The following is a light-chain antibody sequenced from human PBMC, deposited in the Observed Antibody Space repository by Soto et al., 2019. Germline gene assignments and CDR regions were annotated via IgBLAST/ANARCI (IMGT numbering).Light chain of an antibody. CDR1: SSDVGAYNY. Sequence: QSALTQPASVSGSPGQSITLSCTGTSSDVGAYNYVCWDQQHPGKAPKLMIYEVTNRPSGVSTRFSGSKSGNTASLTISGLQTEDEAAYYCSSYTTSNTWVFGGGTKLTVL. V-gene: IGLV2-14*01. CDR2: EVT. CDR3: SSYTTSNTWV. J-gene: IGLJ3*02.